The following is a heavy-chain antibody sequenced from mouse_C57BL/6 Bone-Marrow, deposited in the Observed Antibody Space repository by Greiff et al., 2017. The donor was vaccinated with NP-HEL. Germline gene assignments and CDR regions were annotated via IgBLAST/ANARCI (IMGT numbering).Heavy chain of an antibody. Sequence: DVQLQESGPGLVKPSQSLSLTCSVTGYSITSGYYWNWIRQFPGNKLEWMGYISYDGSNNYNPSLKNRISITRDTSKNQFFLKLNSVTTEDTATYYCALYDYDADYWGQGTTLTVSS. J-gene: IGHJ2*01. CDR1: GYSITSGYY. D-gene: IGHD2-4*01. CDR2: ISYDGSN. CDR3: ALYDYDADY. V-gene: IGHV3-6*01.